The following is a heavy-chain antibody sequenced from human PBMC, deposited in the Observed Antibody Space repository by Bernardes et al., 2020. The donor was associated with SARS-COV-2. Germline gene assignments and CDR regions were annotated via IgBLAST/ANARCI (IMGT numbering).Heavy chain of an antibody. V-gene: IGHV5-51*01. Sequence: GGSLKIPRKGSGNSLSNSWNGRVRQMSGKGLEWMGIIYPGDSDTIHSTSFQGQVAIPVDKSISTAYLQWNSLKASDTAMYYCATRFCSTMCLVPHAFVLWSQGTMVIVSS. CDR1: GNSLSNSW. D-gene: IGHD2-2*01. CDR3: ATRFCSTMCLVPHAFVL. J-gene: IGHJ3*01. CDR2: IYPGDSDT.